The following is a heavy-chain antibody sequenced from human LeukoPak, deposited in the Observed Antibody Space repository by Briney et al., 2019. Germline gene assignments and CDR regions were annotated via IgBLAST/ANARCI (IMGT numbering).Heavy chain of an antibody. V-gene: IGHV3-21*01. CDR3: ARDNYDSGGYPDY. CDR1: GFTFSSYS. Sequence: GGSLRLSCAASGFTFSSYSMNWVRQAPGKGLEWVSSISSSSSYIYYADSVKGRFTISRDNAKNSLYLQMNSLRAEDTAVYYCARDNYDSGGYPDYWGQGTLVTVSS. CDR2: ISSSSSYI. D-gene: IGHD3-22*01. J-gene: IGHJ4*02.